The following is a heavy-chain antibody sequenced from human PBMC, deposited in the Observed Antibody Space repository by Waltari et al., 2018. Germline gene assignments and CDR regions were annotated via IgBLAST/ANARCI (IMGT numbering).Heavy chain of an antibody. CDR2: FSGGGGNT. D-gene: IGHD3-22*01. CDR3: AKDRRDSSGYYSPSNSFDY. J-gene: IGHJ4*02. CDR1: GFIFSSYA. V-gene: IGHV3-23*01. Sequence: EVQLLESGGGLVQPGGSLRLSCAASGFIFSSYAMSWVRQAPGKGLEWVSSFSGGGGNTYYADSVKGRFTISRDNSQNTLFLQMNSLRVEDTAIYYCAKDRRDSSGYYSPSNSFDYWGQGTLVTVSS.